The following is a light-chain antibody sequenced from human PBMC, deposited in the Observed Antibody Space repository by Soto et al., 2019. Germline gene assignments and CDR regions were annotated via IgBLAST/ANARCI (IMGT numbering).Light chain of an antibody. V-gene: IGLV2-14*01. CDR2: AVS. Sequence: QSALTQPASVSGSPGQSITISCTGTSSDVGGYNHVSWYQHSPGKAPKLILFAVSDRPSGVSHRFSGSTSGNTASLTISGLHAEDEADYYCCSYTSLSTVVFGGGTKLNVL. CDR3: CSYTSLSTVV. CDR1: SSDVGGYNH. J-gene: IGLJ2*01.